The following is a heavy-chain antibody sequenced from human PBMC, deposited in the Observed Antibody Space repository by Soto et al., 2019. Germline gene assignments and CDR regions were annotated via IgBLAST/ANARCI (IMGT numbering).Heavy chain of an antibody. D-gene: IGHD2-15*01. CDR1: SGSISSYY. CDR2: IYYSGST. CDR3: ARGRAVERGSYYYYYGMDV. V-gene: IGHV4-59*12. J-gene: IGHJ6*02. Sequence: SETLSLTCTVSSGSISSYYWSWIRQPPGKGLEWIGYIYYSGSTNYNPSLKSRVTISVDTSKNQFSLKLSSVTAADTAVYYCARGRAVERGSYYYYYGMDVWGQGTTVTVSS.